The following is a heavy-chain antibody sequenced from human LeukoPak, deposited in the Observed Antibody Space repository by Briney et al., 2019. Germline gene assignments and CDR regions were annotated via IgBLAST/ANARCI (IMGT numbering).Heavy chain of an antibody. V-gene: IGHV3-48*03. Sequence: GGSLRLSCAASGFSFSGYEMNWVRQAPGKGLEWLSSISISGSIIYYADSVKGRFTISRDNAKNSVYLQMNSLRAEDTAVYYCAGGHNLVIPTRINFDYWGQGTLVTVSS. CDR2: ISISGSII. CDR3: AGGHNLVIPTRINFDY. J-gene: IGHJ4*02. CDR1: GFSFSGYE. D-gene: IGHD2-2*01.